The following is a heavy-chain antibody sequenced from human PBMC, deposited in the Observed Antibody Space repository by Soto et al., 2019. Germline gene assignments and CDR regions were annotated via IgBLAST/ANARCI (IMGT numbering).Heavy chain of an antibody. J-gene: IGHJ6*02. Sequence: PSETLSLTCTVSGGSISSYYWSWIRQPPGKGLEWIGYIYYSGSTNYNPSLKSRVTISVDTSKNQFSLKLSSVTAADTAVYYCARPAGTTFISYYYYGMDVWGQGTTVTV. V-gene: IGHV4-59*01. CDR1: GGSISSYY. CDR3: ARPAGTTFISYYYYGMDV. D-gene: IGHD1-7*01. CDR2: IYYSGST.